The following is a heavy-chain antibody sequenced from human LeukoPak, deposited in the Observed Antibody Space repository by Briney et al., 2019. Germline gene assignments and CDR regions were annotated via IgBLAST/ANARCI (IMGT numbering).Heavy chain of an antibody. Sequence: PGGSLRLSCAASGFTFSSYAMSWVRQAPGKGLEWVPAISGSGGSTYYADSVKGRFTISRDNSKNTLYLQMNSLRAEDTAVYYCAKDQSKVRSPGKNWFDPWGQGTLVTVSS. J-gene: IGHJ5*02. CDR1: GFTFSSYA. CDR2: ISGSGGST. D-gene: IGHD3-10*01. V-gene: IGHV3-23*01. CDR3: AKDQSKVRSPGKNWFDP.